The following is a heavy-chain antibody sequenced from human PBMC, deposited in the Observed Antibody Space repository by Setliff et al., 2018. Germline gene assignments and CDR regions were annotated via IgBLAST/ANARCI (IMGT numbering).Heavy chain of an antibody. CDR3: ARDWGSSGWYFDY. CDR2: IYHSGST. D-gene: IGHD6-19*01. CDR1: GSSIISDYY. Sequence: PSETLSLTCAVSGSSIISDYYWVWIRQPPGRGLEWIGSIYHSGSTYYNPSLKSRVTISVDTSKNQFSLKLSSVTAADTAVYYCARDWGSSGWYFDYWGQGTLVTVSS. V-gene: IGHV4-38-2*02. J-gene: IGHJ4*02.